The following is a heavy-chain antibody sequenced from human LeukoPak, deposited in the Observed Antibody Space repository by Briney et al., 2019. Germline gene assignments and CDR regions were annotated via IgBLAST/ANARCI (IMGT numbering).Heavy chain of an antibody. CDR2: ITSSSSYT. CDR3: AKDLIRFGEGSYLGY. Sequence: GGSLRLSCAASGFTFSTYNMNWVRQAPGKGLEWVSSITSSSSYTFYADSVKGRFTISRDNSKNSLYLQMNSLRAEDTALYYCAKDLIRFGEGSYLGYWGQGTLVTVSS. D-gene: IGHD3-10*01. V-gene: IGHV3-21*04. J-gene: IGHJ4*02. CDR1: GFTFSTYN.